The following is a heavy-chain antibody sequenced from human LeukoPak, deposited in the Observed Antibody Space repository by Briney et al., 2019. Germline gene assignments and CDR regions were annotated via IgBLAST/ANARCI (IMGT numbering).Heavy chain of an antibody. J-gene: IGHJ3*02. V-gene: IGHV5-10-1*01. CDR2: IDPTDSYT. CDR1: GYTFINYW. CDR3: ARLLTGDDAFDI. Sequence: GESLKISCQGSGYTFINYWISWVRQMPGKGLEWVGRIDPTDSYTNYSPSFQGHVSISADKSISTAHLQWSSLKGSDTAMYYCARLLTGDDAFDIWGQGTMVTVSS. D-gene: IGHD7-27*01.